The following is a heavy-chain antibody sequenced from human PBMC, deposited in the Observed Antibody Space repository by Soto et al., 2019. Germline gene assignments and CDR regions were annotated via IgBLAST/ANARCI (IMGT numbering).Heavy chain of an antibody. CDR2: ISAYNGNT. CDR1: GYTFTSYG. CDR3: ARAVVATITSFYYGMDV. V-gene: IGHV1-18*04. J-gene: IGHJ6*02. D-gene: IGHD5-12*01. Sequence: ASVKVSCKASGYTFTSYGNSWVRLAPGQGLEWMGWISAYNGNTNYAQKLQGRVTMTKDTSTSTAYMELRSLRSDDTAVYYCARAVVATITSFYYGMDVWGQGTTVTVSS.